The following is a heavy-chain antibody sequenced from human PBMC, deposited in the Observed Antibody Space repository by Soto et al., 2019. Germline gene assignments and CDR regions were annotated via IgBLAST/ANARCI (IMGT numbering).Heavy chain of an antibody. Sequence: ETLSLTCAVYGGSISGHYWNWIRQPPGKGLEWIGEINHSGRTNYNPSLKSRVTISVDTSKNQFSLKLTSVTAADTAVYYCARDKITGLFDYWGQGTLVTVS. CDR2: INHSGRT. J-gene: IGHJ4*02. CDR1: GGSISGHY. CDR3: ARDKITGLFDY. V-gene: IGHV4-34*01. D-gene: IGHD2-8*02.